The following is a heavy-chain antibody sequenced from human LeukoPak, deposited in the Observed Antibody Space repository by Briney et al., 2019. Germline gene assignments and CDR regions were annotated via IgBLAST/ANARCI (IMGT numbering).Heavy chain of an antibody. CDR3: ASVRRGFGESSKYYAYYYMGV. CDR1: GGSISSSAYY. J-gene: IGHJ6*03. V-gene: IGHV4-39*01. Sequence: SETLSLTCSVSGGSISSSAYYWGWIRQPPGKGLEWIGNIYYSGSTYCNPSLKSRVTISLNTSKNQFSLELISVTAADTAVYYCASVRRGFGESSKYYAYYYMGVWGKGTTVTISS. D-gene: IGHD3-10*01. CDR2: IYYSGST.